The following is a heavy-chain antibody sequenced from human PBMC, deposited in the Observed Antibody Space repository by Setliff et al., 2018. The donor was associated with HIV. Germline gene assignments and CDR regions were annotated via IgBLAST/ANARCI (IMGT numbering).Heavy chain of an antibody. Sequence: GASVKVSCKASGYTFTSYDINWVRQATGQGLEWVGWMNPNNGNTGYAQKFQGRVTMTRNTSISTAYMELRSLRSEDTAVYYCARDGWELDRGRADYFDYWGQGALVTVSS. V-gene: IGHV1-8*02. CDR1: GYTFTSYD. CDR3: ARDGWELDRGRADYFDY. D-gene: IGHD3-10*01. CDR2: MNPNNGNT. J-gene: IGHJ4*02.